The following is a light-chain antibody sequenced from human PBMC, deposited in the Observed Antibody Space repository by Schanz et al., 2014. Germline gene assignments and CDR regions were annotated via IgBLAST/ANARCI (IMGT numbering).Light chain of an antibody. CDR1: SSNIGAAYD. CDR2: DNN. Sequence: QSVLTQPPSVSGAPGQRVTISCTGSSSNIGAAYDVQWYQQLPGTAPKLLIYDNNQRPSGVPDRFSGSKSGTSASLAISGLQSEDEADYYCAAWDDSLNGVVFGGGTKLTVL. J-gene: IGLJ2*01. V-gene: IGLV1-40*01. CDR3: AAWDDSLNGVV.